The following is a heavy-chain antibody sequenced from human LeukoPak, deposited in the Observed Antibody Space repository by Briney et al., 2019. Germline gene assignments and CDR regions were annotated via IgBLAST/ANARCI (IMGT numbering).Heavy chain of an antibody. CDR2: IRYDGGNK. Sequence: PGGSLRPSCAASGFTFSSYAMSWVRQAPDMGLEWVAFIRYDGGNKYYADSVKGRFSISRDNSQNTLFLHMNSLRGEDTAVYYCAKGAGFQPAQKWAAYYYYVDVWGKGTTVTISS. J-gene: IGHJ6*03. D-gene: IGHD1-26*01. CDR3: AKGAGFQPAQKWAAYYYYVDV. V-gene: IGHV3-30*02. CDR1: GFTFSSYA.